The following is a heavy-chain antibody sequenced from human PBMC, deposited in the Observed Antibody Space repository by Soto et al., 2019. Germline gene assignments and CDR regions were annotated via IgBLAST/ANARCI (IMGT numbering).Heavy chain of an antibody. D-gene: IGHD4-4*01. CDR3: ARDNPTESPNFYYYYYVMDV. CDR2: IIPIFGTT. J-gene: IGHJ6*02. V-gene: IGHV1-69*01. Sequence: QVQLVQSGAEVKKPGSSVKVSCKASGRTFSSYAINWVRQAPGQGLEWMGGIIPIFGTTNYAQKFQGRVTTTADESTGTDYMQLSSLRADDTAIYYCARDNPTESPNFYYYYYVMDVWGQGTTVT. CDR1: GRTFSSYA.